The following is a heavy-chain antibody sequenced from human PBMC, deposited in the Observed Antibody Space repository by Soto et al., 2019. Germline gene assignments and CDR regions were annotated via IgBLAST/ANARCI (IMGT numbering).Heavy chain of an antibody. CDR1: GYTFTSYG. J-gene: IGHJ6*02. V-gene: IGHV1-18*01. D-gene: IGHD3-10*01. Sequence: ASVKVSCKASGYTFTSYGISWVRQAPGQGLEWMGWISAYNGNTNYAQKLQGRVTMTTDTSTSTAYMELRSLRSDDTAVYYCARDSTWYYYGSGSFGMDVWGQGTTVTVSS. CDR2: ISAYNGNT. CDR3: ARDSTWYYYGSGSFGMDV.